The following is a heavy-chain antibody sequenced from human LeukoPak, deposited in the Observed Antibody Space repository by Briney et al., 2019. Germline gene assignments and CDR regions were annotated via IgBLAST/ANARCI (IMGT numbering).Heavy chain of an antibody. CDR3: ARGGDEVMVLGPAAHGMDV. CDR1: GGSITSYY. V-gene: IGHV4-59*08. Sequence: SETLSLTCTVSGGSITSYYWSWVRQPPGKGLEFIGYFYYSGSTNYNPSLKGRVTISVDTSKNQLSLKVTSVTAADTAVYYCARGGDEVMVLGPAAHGMDVWGQGTTVTVSS. CDR2: FYYSGST. J-gene: IGHJ6*02. D-gene: IGHD3-10*01.